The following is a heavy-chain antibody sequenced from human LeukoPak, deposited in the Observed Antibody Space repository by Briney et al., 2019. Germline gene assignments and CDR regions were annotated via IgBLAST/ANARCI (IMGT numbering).Heavy chain of an antibody. CDR1: GFTFSSYA. CDR3: ARDLSHRYNYDSRGYYILFDH. CDR2: ISYDGSNK. J-gene: IGHJ4*02. Sequence: GGSLRLSCAASGFTFSSYAMHWVRQAPGKGLEWVAVISYDGSNKYYADSVKGRFTISRDNSKNTLYLQMNSLRAEDTAVYYCARDLSHRYNYDSRGYYILFDHWGQGTLVTVSS. D-gene: IGHD3-22*01. V-gene: IGHV3-30*04.